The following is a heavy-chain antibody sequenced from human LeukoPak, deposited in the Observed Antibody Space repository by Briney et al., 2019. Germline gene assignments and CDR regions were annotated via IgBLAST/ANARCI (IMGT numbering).Heavy chain of an antibody. J-gene: IGHJ4*02. CDR3: ARDVRDYRHVYCDY. D-gene: IGHD4-11*01. CDR2: IYYSGST. V-gene: IGHV4-59*01. CDR1: GGSLRSYY. Sequence: SETLSLTCTVSGGSLRSYYWSWIRQSPGKGLEWIGYIYYSGSTKYNPPLTSRVTISLDTSKNQFSLKLSSVTAADTAVYYCARDVRDYRHVYCDYWGQGTLGTVSS.